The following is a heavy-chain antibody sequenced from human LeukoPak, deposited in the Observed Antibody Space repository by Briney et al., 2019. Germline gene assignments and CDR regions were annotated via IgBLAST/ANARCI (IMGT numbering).Heavy chain of an antibody. CDR1: GFTFSSYW. CDR3: QSAGGYYNAHWFDP. Sequence: GGCLSLSCAASGFTFSSYWMSWVRQAPGKGLEWVANIKQDGSEKYYVDSVKGRFTISRDNAKNSLYLQMSSLRAEDTAVYYWQSAGGYYNAHWFDPCGQGTLITVSS. J-gene: IGHJ5*02. CDR2: IKQDGSEK. V-gene: IGHV3-7*01. D-gene: IGHD3-10*01.